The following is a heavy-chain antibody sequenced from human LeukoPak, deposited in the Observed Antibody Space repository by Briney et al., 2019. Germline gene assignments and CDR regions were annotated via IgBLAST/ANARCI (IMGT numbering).Heavy chain of an antibody. V-gene: IGHV3-30*02. CDR3: ARAVWFGEANDAFDM. Sequence: QPGGSLRLPCAASGFTFSSFGMHWVRQAPGKGLEWVAFIRYDGSIKHYADSVKGRFTISRDNSKNTLYLQMNSLRAEDTAVYYCARAVWFGEANDAFDMWGQGTMVTVSS. CDR2: IRYDGSIK. D-gene: IGHD3-10*01. J-gene: IGHJ3*02. CDR1: GFTFSSFG.